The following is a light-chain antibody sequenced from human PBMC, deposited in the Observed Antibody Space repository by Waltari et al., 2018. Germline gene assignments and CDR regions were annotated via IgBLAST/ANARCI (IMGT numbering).Light chain of an antibody. CDR3: CSFTSSTTGI. CDR1: SSDSGGFNY. CDR2: DAT. J-gene: IGLJ2*01. Sequence: SALTQPDSVSGSPGQSITISCSGISSDSGGFNYFSWYQQHPGEAPKVIIYDATNRTSAVSTRFSGYKSGSSASLTISGLQPEDEADYYCCSFTSSTTGIFGGGTKLTVL. V-gene: IGLV2-14*03.